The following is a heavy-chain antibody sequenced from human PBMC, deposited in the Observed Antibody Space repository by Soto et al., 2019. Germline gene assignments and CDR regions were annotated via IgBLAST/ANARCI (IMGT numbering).Heavy chain of an antibody. Sequence: PSETLSLTCAVSGYSISSGYYWGWIRQPPGKGLEWIGSIYHSGSTNYNPSLKSRVTISVDTSKNQFSLKLSSVTAADTAVYYCARDKVSRYYYDSSGYYVGYYYYYGMDVWGQGTTVTVSS. D-gene: IGHD3-22*01. J-gene: IGHJ6*02. CDR1: GYSISSGYY. CDR2: IYHSGST. V-gene: IGHV4-38-2*02. CDR3: ARDKVSRYYYDSSGYYVGYYYYYGMDV.